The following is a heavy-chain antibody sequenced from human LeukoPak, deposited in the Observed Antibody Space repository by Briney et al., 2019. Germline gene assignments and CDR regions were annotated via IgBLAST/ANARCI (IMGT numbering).Heavy chain of an antibody. CDR2: ITSSSSDT. CDR1: GGSISTYY. D-gene: IGHD3-9*01. Sequence: LSLTCTVSGGSISTYYWSWIRQAPGKGLEWISYITSSSSDTNYADSVKGRFTISRDNAKKSLYLQMNSLRAEDTAVYYCARDYDILTGYFRGGFDYWGQGTLVTVSS. V-gene: IGHV3-11*05. J-gene: IGHJ4*02. CDR3: ARDYDILTGYFRGGFDY.